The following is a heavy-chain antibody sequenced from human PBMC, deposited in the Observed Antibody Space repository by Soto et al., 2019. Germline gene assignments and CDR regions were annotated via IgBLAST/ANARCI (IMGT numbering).Heavy chain of an antibody. D-gene: IGHD1-1*01. J-gene: IGHJ6*02. Sequence: QVQLVESGGGVVQPGRSLRLSCAASGFTFNYHALNWVRQAPGKGLEWVAVISYDGYNKYIAESVKGRFTISRDNSKNTVSLQMNSLRTEDTAMYFCARGTTTSAFSAMDVWGQGTTVTVSS. V-gene: IGHV3-30-3*01. CDR3: ARGTTTSAFSAMDV. CDR2: ISYDGYNK. CDR1: GFTFNYHA.